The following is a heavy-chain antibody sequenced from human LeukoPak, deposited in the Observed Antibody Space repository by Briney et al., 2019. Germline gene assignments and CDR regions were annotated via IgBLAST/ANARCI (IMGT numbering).Heavy chain of an antibody. CDR3: ASSEATTTPPPYGMDV. D-gene: IGHD5-12*01. V-gene: IGHV4-31*03. J-gene: IGHJ6*02. CDR2: IYYSGST. CDR1: GGSLISGGYY. Sequence: SEALSLTCTVSGGSLISGGYYWSWIRHHPGKGLEWIGYIYYSGSTFYNPSLKSRVTISLDTSKNQFSLKLSSVTAADTAVYYCASSEATTTPPPYGMDVWGQGTTVTVSS.